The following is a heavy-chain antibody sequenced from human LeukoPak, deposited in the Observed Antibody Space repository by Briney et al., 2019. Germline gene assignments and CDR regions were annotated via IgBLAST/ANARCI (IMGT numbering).Heavy chain of an antibody. CDR2: INHSGST. D-gene: IGHD2-2*01. J-gene: IGHJ5*02. Sequence: SETLSLTCAVYGGSFSGYYWSWIRQPPGKGLEWIGEINHSGSTNYNPSLKSRVTISVDTSKNQFSLKLSSVTAADTAVYYCAPLPVVPANNWFDPWGQGTLVTVSS. CDR3: APLPVVPANNWFDP. CDR1: GGSFSGYY. V-gene: IGHV4-34*01.